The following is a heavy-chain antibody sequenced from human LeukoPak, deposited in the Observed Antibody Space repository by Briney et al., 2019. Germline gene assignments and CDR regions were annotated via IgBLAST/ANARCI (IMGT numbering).Heavy chain of an antibody. CDR2: IYTCGST. J-gene: IGHJ5*02. CDR3: ARDEWGWFDP. CDR1: GGSISSGSYY. D-gene: IGHD1-26*01. V-gene: IGHV4-61*02. Sequence: SQTLSLTCTVSGGSISSGSYYWSWIRQPAGKGLEWIGRIYTCGSTNYNPSLKSRVSISVDTSKNQFSLKLSSVTAADTAVYYCARDEWGWFDPWGQGTLVTVSS.